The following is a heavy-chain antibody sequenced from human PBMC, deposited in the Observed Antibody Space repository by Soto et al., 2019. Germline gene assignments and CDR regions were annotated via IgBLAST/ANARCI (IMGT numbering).Heavy chain of an antibody. CDR2: ISYDGSNK. CDR3: ARDVAIFGVAYGMDV. D-gene: IGHD3-3*01. J-gene: IGHJ6*02. V-gene: IGHV3-30-3*01. CDR1: GFTFSSYA. Sequence: PGGSLRLSCAASGFTFSSYAMHWVRQAPGKGLEWVAVISYDGSNKYYADSVKGRFTISRDNSKNTLYLQMNSLRAEDTAVYYCARDVAIFGVAYGMDVWGQGTTVTVSS.